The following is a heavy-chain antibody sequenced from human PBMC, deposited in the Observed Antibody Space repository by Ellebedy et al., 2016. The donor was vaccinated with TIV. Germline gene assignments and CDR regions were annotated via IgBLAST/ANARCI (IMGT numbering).Heavy chain of an antibody. J-gene: IGHJ3*02. CDR1: GFTFSRYE. CDR2: ISSASGTI. V-gene: IGHV3-48*03. Sequence: PGGSLRLSCAVSGFTFSRYEMNWVRQAPGKGLEWVSYISSASGTIYYADSVKGRFTISRDNARSSLCLQLNSLRAEDTAVYYCARVSYGGNYHDAIDIWGQGTMVTVSS. D-gene: IGHD4-23*01. CDR3: ARVSYGGNYHDAIDI.